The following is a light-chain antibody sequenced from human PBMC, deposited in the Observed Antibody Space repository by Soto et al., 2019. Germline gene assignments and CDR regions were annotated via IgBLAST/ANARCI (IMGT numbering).Light chain of an antibody. CDR2: DAS. CDR3: QQLSSYPLS. Sequence: VLTQSPGTLSLSPGERATLSCRAGQTVRSNYLAWYQQKPGQAPRLLIYDASSRATGIPDRFSVGGSGTDCPLTISRLEHEDVSVYYCQQLSSYPLSFCGGTKVDI. V-gene: IGKV3-20*01. CDR1: QTVRSNY. J-gene: IGKJ4*01.